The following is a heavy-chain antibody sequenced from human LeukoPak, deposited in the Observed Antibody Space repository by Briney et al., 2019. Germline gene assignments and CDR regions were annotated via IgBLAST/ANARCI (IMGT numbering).Heavy chain of an antibody. J-gene: IGHJ4*02. CDR1: GGSISGFY. V-gene: IGHV4-4*07. CDR3: ARYFYDSSGYYYPDY. CDR2: IYTSGST. Sequence: KASETLSLTCTVSGGSISGFYWSWIRQPAGKGLEWIGRIYTSGSTDYNPSLKSRVTMSVDKSKNQVSMKVTSVTAADTAAYYCARYFYDSSGYYYPDYWGQGTLVTVSS. D-gene: IGHD3-22*01.